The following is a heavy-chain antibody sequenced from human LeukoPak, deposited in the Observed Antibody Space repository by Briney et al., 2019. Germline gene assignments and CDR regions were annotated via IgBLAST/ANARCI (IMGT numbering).Heavy chain of an antibody. J-gene: IGHJ4*02. V-gene: IGHV3-21*01. CDR3: ASTIAAAGKGYYFDY. Sequence: GRSLRLSCAASGFTFSSYSMNWVRQAPGKGLEWVSSISSSSSYIYYADSVKGRFTISRDNAKNSLYLQMNSLRAEDTAVYYCASTIAAAGKGYYFDYWGQGTLVTVSS. CDR2: ISSSSSYI. D-gene: IGHD6-13*01. CDR1: GFTFSSYS.